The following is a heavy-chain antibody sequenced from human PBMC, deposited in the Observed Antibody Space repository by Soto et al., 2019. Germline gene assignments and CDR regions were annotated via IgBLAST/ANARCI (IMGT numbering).Heavy chain of an antibody. CDR3: ARDDEVEMATILSFDY. D-gene: IGHD5-12*01. Sequence: GGSLRLSCAASGFTFSNAWMNWVRQAPGKGLEWVGRIKSKTDGGTTDYAAPVKGRFTISRDNAKNSLYLQMNSLRAEDTAVYYCARDDEVEMATILSFDYWGQGTLVTVSS. CDR2: IKSKTDGGTT. V-gene: IGHV3-15*07. CDR1: GFTFSNAW. J-gene: IGHJ4*02.